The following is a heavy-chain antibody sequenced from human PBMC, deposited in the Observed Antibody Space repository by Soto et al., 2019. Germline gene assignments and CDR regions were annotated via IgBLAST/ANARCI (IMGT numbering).Heavy chain of an antibody. CDR1: GYTFTRYG. CDR2: INTYNGNT. D-gene: IGHD3-16*01. V-gene: IGHV1-18*01. Sequence: QVQLVQSGAEVKNPGASVKVSCKASGYTFTRYGIGWARQAPGQGLEWMGWINTYNGNTNYAQNVQGRVTLTTDTSKSTAYMELRSRRSNDTAIYYCAMVDVYVTPSPQDVWGQGTTVIVSS. J-gene: IGHJ6*02. CDR3: AMVDVYVTPSPQDV.